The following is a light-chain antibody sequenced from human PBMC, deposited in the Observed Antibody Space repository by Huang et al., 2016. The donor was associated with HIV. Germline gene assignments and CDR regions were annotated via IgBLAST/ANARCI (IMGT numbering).Light chain of an antibody. J-gene: IGKJ4*01. CDR3: QQTYDTPPLS. V-gene: IGKV1-39*01. CDR1: QSVSNY. Sequence: DIQMTQSPSSLSASVGDRVTITGRAGQSVSNYLNWYQHKPGMAHKLLIYAASSLKRGVPSRFSGSVSGTHFTLTISSLQPEDIATYYCQQTYDTPPLSFGGGTKVEL. CDR2: AAS.